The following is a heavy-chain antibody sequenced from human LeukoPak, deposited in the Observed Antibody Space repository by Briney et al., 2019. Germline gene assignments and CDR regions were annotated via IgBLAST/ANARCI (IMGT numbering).Heavy chain of an antibody. J-gene: IGHJ4*02. CDR1: GFTFSSYG. CDR2: IWYDGSNK. CDR3: ARAGEIAAGAFDY. D-gene: IGHD6-13*01. Sequence: PGGSLRPSCAASGFTFSSYGMHWVRQAPGKGLEWVAVIWYDGSNKYYADSVKGRFTISRDNSKNTLYLQMNSLRAEDTAVYYCARAGEIAAGAFDYWGQGTLVTVSS. V-gene: IGHV3-33*01.